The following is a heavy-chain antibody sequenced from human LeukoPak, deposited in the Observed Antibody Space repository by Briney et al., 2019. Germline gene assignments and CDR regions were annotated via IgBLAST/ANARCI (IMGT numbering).Heavy chain of an antibody. CDR1: GGSFSGYY. J-gene: IGHJ5*02. CDR2: INHSGST. Sequence: PSETLSVTCAVYGGSFSGYYWSWIRQPPGNGLEWIGEINHSGSTNYNPSLKSRVTISVDTSKNQFSLKLSSVTAADTAVYYCARSLVVVPAATNWFGPWGQGTLVTVSS. CDR3: ARSLVVVPAATNWFGP. V-gene: IGHV4-34*01. D-gene: IGHD2-2*01.